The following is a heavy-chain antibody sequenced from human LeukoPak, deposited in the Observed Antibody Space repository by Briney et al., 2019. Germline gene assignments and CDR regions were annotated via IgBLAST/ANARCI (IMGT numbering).Heavy chain of an antibody. J-gene: IGHJ4*02. CDR2: ISGSGGST. Sequence: GGSLRLSCAASGFTFSSYAMSWVRQAPGKGLEWVSAISGSGGSTYYADSVKGRFTISIDNSKNTLYLQMNSLRAEDTAVYYCAKDLYYDSSGCLDYWGQGTLVTVSS. D-gene: IGHD3-22*01. CDR3: AKDLYYDSSGCLDY. CDR1: GFTFSSYA. V-gene: IGHV3-23*01.